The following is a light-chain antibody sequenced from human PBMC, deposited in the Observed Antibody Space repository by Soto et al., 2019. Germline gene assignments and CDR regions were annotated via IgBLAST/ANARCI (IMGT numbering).Light chain of an antibody. CDR1: SSDVGYSNH. J-gene: IGLJ3*02. CDR2: DVN. CDR3: SSYTSSDTLV. V-gene: IGLV2-14*01. Sequence: QSAPTQPASVSGSPGQSITISCTGASSDVGYSNHVSWYQQHPGKVPKLIIYDVNNRPSGVSDCFSGSKSGNTASLTISGLQSEDDGDYYCSSYTSSDTLVFGGGTKVTVL.